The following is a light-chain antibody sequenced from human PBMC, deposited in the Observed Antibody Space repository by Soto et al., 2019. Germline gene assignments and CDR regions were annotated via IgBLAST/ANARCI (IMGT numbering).Light chain of an antibody. V-gene: IGLV2-14*01. J-gene: IGLJ3*02. CDR2: EVA. CDR1: SSDVGGYNY. CDR3: SSLTSSNTWM. Sequence: QSALTQPASVSGSPGQSITISCIGTSSDVGGYNYVSWYQQHPGKAPKLIIYEVANRPSGVSNRFSGSKSGNTASLTISGLQAEDEADYYCSSLTSSNTWMFGGGTKLTVL.